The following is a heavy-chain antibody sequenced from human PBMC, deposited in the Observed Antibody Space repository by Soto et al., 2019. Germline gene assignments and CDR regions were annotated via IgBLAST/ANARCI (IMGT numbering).Heavy chain of an antibody. D-gene: IGHD3-22*01. CDR3: ARAIGYYGLDV. J-gene: IGHJ6*02. Sequence: GGSLRLSCAASGFTFSSSWMHWVRQAPGMGLVWVSRSNSDGSTTTYADSVKGRFAISRDNAKNTLYLQMNSLRAEDTAVYYCARAIGYYGLDVWGQGTTVTVSS. V-gene: IGHV3-74*01. CDR1: GFTFSSSW. CDR2: SNSDGSTT.